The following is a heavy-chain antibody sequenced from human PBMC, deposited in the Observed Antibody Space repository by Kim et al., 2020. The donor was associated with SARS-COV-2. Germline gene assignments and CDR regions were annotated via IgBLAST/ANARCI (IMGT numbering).Heavy chain of an antibody. V-gene: IGHV1-2*02. Sequence: YAQKFQGRVTMTRDTSNSTAYMELSRLRSDDTAVYYCARAPKGDLRHDYWGQGTLVTVSS. D-gene: IGHD3-3*01. J-gene: IGHJ4*02. CDR3: ARAPKGDLRHDY.